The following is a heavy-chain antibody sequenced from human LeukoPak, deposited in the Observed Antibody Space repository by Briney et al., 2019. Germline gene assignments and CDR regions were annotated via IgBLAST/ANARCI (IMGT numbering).Heavy chain of an antibody. J-gene: IGHJ4*02. D-gene: IGHD2-2*01. Sequence: GGSLRLSCAASGFTFSSYAMSWVRQAPGKGLEWVSAISGSGGSTYYADSVKGRFTISRDNSKNTLYLQMNSPRAEDTAVYYCAKDGVVPAAMLLYFDYWGQGTLVTVSS. CDR1: GFTFSSYA. CDR2: ISGSGGST. CDR3: AKDGVVPAAMLLYFDY. V-gene: IGHV3-23*01.